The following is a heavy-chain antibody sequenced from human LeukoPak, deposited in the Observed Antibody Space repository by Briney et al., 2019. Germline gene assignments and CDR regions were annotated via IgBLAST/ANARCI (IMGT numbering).Heavy chain of an antibody. D-gene: IGHD3-22*01. CDR2: IYGDGSTT. CDR1: GLTFSSYW. J-gene: IGHJ4*02. CDR3: ARVYESSGYLY. V-gene: IGHV3-74*01. Sequence: GGSLRLSCAASGLTFSSYWMHWVRQAPGKGLVWVSLIYGDGSTTRYADSVKGRFTISRDNAKNTVYLQMNSLRAEDTAVYYCARVYESSGYLYWGQGTLVTVSS.